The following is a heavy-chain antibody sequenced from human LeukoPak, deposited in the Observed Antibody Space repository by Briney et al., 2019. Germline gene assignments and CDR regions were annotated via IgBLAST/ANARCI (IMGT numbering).Heavy chain of an antibody. V-gene: IGHV4-34*01. D-gene: IGHD2-21*02. Sequence: SETLSLTCAVYGGSFSGYYWSWIRQPPGKGLEWIGEINHSGSTNYNPSLKSRVTLSVDTSKNQFSLKLSSVTAADTAVYYCARSSLGTARGSLFQHWGQGTLVTVSS. J-gene: IGHJ1*01. CDR3: ARSSLGTARGSLFQH. CDR1: GGSFSGYY. CDR2: INHSGST.